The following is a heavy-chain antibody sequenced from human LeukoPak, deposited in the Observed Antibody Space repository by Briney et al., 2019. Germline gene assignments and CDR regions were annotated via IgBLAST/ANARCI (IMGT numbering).Heavy chain of an antibody. D-gene: IGHD4-23*01. CDR3: AAGPYGGNTPFDY. V-gene: IGHV3-23*01. Sequence: GGSLRLFCAASGFTFGSYAMSWLRQAPGGGLEWVSSLSPSGASIYYADSVKGRFSISRDNYKNTLYLQMNNLRAEDTALYYCAAGPYGGNTPFDYWGQGTLVTISS. CDR2: LSPSGASI. J-gene: IGHJ4*02. CDR1: GFTFGSYA.